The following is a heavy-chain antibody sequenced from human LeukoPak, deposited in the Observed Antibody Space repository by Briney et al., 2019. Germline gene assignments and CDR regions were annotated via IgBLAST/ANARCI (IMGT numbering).Heavy chain of an antibody. V-gene: IGHV3-48*03. D-gene: IGHD3-16*01. J-gene: IGHJ4*02. CDR3: ARALLITYFDY. CDR2: ISSSGSTI. CDR1: GFTFSSYE. Sequence: PGGSLGLSCAASGFTFSSYEMNWVRQAPGKGLEWVSYISSSGSTIYYADSVKGRFTISRDNAKNSLYLQMNSLRAEDTAVYYCARALLITYFDYWGQGTLVTVSS.